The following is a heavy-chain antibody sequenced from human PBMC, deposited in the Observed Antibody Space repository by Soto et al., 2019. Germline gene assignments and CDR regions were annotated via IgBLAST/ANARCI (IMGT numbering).Heavy chain of an antibody. V-gene: IGHV1-2*02. CDR1: GYTFTGYY. J-gene: IGHJ4*02. D-gene: IGHD6-13*01. CDR3: ARVAAAAALYYFDY. Sequence: AASVKVSCKASGYTFTGYYMHWVRQAPGQGLEWMGWINPNSGGTNYAQKFQGRVTMTRDTSISTAYMELSRLRSDDTAVYYCARVAAAAALYYFDYWGQGTLVTVSS. CDR2: INPNSGGT.